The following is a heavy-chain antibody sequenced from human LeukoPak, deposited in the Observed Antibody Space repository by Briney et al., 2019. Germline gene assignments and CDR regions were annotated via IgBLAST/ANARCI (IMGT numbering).Heavy chain of an antibody. CDR2: IYTSGST. D-gene: IGHD3-3*01. V-gene: IGHV4-4*07. Sequence: SETLFLTCTVSGGSISRYYGRWIRQPGGKGLEWIERIYTSGSTNYNPSLKSRVTMSVDTSKNQFSLKLSSVTAADTAVYYCARLRDDFWSGYNYMDVWGKGTTVTVSS. CDR1: GGSISRYY. CDR3: ARLRDDFWSGYNYMDV. J-gene: IGHJ6*03.